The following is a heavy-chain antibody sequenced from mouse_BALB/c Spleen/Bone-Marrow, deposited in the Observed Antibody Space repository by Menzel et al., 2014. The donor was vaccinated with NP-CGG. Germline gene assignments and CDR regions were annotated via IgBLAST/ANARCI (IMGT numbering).Heavy chain of an antibody. D-gene: IGHD4-1*01. J-gene: IGHJ2*01. CDR3: ARELGRGYYFDY. V-gene: IGHV1S130*01. CDR1: GYTFTSSW. CDR2: IHPNSGNT. Sequence: VQLQQSGSVLVRPGASVKLSCKASGYTFTSSWMHWAKQRPGQGLEWIGEIHPNSGNTNYNEKFKGKATLTVDTSSSTAYVDLSSLTSEDSAVYYCARELGRGYYFDYCGQGTTLTVSS.